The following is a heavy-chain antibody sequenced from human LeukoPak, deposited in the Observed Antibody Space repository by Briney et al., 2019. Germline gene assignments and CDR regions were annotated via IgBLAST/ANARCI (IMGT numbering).Heavy chain of an antibody. D-gene: IGHD6-19*01. CDR3: ARGSGWYGRGDWFDP. V-gene: IGHV1-2*02. Sequence: GASVKVSCKASGYTFTGYYMHWVRQAPGQGLEWMGWINPNSGGTNHAQKFQGRVTMTRDTSISTAYMELSRLRSDDTAVYYCARGSGWYGRGDWFDPWGQGTLVTVSS. J-gene: IGHJ5*02. CDR1: GYTFTGYY. CDR2: INPNSGGT.